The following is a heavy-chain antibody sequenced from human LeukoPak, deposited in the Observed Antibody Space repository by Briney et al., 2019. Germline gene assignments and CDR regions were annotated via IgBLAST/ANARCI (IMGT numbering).Heavy chain of an antibody. CDR3: ARADYYGSGSYLDY. CDR1: GGSISSYY. V-gene: IGHV4-59*01. Sequence: PSETLSLTCTVSGGSISSYYWSWIRQPPGKGLEWIGYIYYSGSTNYNPSLKSRVTISVDTSKNQFSLKLSSVTAADTAVYYCARADYYGSGSYLDYWGQGTLVTVSS. D-gene: IGHD3-10*01. CDR2: IYYSGST. J-gene: IGHJ4*02.